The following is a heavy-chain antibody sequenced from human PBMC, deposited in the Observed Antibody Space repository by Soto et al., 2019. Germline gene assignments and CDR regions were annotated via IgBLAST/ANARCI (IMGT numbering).Heavy chain of an antibody. CDR3: AKEYGRLDY. D-gene: IGHD4-17*01. V-gene: IGHV3-11*06. CDR1: GFTFSDYY. Sequence: GGSLRLSCAASGFTFSDYYMSWIRQAPGKGLEWVSYISSSSGYTNYADSVKGRFTISRDNAKNSLYLQMNSLRAEDTAFYYCAKEYGRLDYWGQGTLVTVSS. CDR2: ISSSSGYT. J-gene: IGHJ4*02.